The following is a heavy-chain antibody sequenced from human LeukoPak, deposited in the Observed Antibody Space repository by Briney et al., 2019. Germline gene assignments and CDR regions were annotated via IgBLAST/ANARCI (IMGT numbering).Heavy chain of an antibody. CDR2: IYYSGST. V-gene: IGHV4-59*02. J-gene: IGHJ6*03. D-gene: IGHD3-16*01. CDR3: ARVQGGLNYYYMDV. Sequence: SETLSLTCTVSGGSVSSYYWNWIRQPPGKGLEWIGYIYYSGSTNHNPSLKSRVTISVDTSKNHFSLKLSSVTAADTAVYYCARVQGGLNYYYMDVWGKGTTVTVSS. CDR1: GGSVSSYY.